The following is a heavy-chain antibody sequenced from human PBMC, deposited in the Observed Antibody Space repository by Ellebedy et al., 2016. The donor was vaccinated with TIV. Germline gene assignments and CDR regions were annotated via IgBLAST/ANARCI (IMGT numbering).Heavy chain of an antibody. Sequence: MPSETLSLTCTVSGGSISSYYWSWIRQPPGKGLEWIGYIYYSGSTNYNPSLKSLVTISLDTSKNQFSLNLSSVTAADTAVYYSARGGSYLGHPNHWGQGTLVTVSS. J-gene: IGHJ5*02. CDR2: IYYSGST. D-gene: IGHD1-26*01. CDR3: ARGGSYLGHPNH. V-gene: IGHV4-59*01. CDR1: GGSISSYY.